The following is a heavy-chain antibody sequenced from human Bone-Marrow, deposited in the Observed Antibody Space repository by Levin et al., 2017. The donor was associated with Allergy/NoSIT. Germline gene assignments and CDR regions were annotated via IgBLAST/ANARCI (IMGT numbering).Heavy chain of an antibody. Sequence: GGSLRLSCAASGFAFGNYAMNWVRQAPGKGLEWVSTISSGGGDTYYADSVKGRFTISRDNSKTTLYLQMDSLRAADTAVYYCAKDFDHTLYYAGLHYWGQGTLVTVSS. J-gene: IGHJ4*02. D-gene: IGHD2/OR15-2a*01. V-gene: IGHV3-23*01. CDR1: GFAFGNYA. CDR2: ISSGGGDT. CDR3: AKDFDHTLYYAGLHY.